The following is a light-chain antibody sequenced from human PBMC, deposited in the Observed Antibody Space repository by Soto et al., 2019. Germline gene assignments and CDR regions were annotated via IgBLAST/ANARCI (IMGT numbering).Light chain of an antibody. CDR3: QVWDSVSDHYV. CDR1: NIGHKG. CDR2: DDS. J-gene: IGLJ1*01. Sequence: SYELTQPPSVSVAPGQTARITCGGNNIGHKGVHWYQQKPGQAPVLVVCDDSDRPSGVPERFSGSDSENTATLTISRVEAGDEADYYCQVWDSVSDHYVFGNGTKVTVL. V-gene: IGLV3-21*02.